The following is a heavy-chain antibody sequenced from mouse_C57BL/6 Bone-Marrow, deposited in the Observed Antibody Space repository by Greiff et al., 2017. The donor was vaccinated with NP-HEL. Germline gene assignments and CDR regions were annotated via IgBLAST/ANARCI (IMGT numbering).Heavy chain of an antibody. CDR3: ARDDLYFDV. CDR1: GFTFSDYY. CDR2: INYDGSST. V-gene: IGHV5-16*01. Sequence: EVMLVESEGGLVQPGSSMKLSCTASGFTFSDYYMAWVRQVPEKGLEWVANINYDGSSTYYLDSLKSRFIISRDNAKNILYLQMSSLKSEDTATYYCARDDLYFDVWGTGTTVTVSS. J-gene: IGHJ1*03.